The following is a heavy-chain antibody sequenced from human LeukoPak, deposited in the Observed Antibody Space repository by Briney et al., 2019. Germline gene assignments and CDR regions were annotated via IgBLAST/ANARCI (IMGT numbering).Heavy chain of an antibody. CDR3: AREGSIVARTDY. D-gene: IGHD2-15*01. Sequence: GGSLRLSCEASGFTFDNYAMHWVRQAPGKRLEWVAVIPYDGNREYYPDSVKGRFTISRDNSKNTLYLQMSGLKTEDTAVYYCAREGSIVARTDYWGQGALVIVSS. J-gene: IGHJ4*02. CDR2: IPYDGNRE. CDR1: GFTFDNYA. V-gene: IGHV3-30-3*01.